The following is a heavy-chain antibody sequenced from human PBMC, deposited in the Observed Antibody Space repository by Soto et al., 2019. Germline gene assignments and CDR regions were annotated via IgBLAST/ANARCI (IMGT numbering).Heavy chain of an antibody. CDR2: ISSSSSYI. CDR1: GFTFSSYS. D-gene: IGHD3-22*01. Sequence: EVQLVESGGGLVKPGGSLRLSCAASGFTFSSYSMNWVRQAPGKGLEWVSSISSSSSYIYYADSVKDRFTISRDNAKNSLYLQMNSLRAEDTAVYYCARDRVYYDSSGYYYFDYWGQGTLVTVSS. CDR3: ARDRVYYDSSGYYYFDY. J-gene: IGHJ4*02. V-gene: IGHV3-21*01.